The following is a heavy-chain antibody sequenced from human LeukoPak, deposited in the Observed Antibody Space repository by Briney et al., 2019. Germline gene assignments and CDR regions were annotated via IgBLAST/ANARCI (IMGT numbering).Heavy chain of an antibody. Sequence: PSETLSLTCTVSGGSISSNNYCWGWIRQPPGKGLEWIGTIYYSGTTYYNPSLKSRVTISVDTPKNQSSLKLSSVTAADTAVYYCARSLRSGCYFDLWGRGTLVTVSP. CDR1: GGSISSNNYC. CDR2: IYYSGTT. D-gene: IGHD3-3*01. V-gene: IGHV4-39*01. CDR3: ARSLRSGCYFDL. J-gene: IGHJ2*01.